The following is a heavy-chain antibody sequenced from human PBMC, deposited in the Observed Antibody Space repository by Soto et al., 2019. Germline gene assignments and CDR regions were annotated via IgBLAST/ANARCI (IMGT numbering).Heavy chain of an antibody. D-gene: IGHD3-3*01. Sequence: QLQLQESGPGLVKPSQTLSLTCTVSGGSVSRGGYFWNWIRQHPGKGLEWIGYIYYSGSTSYNPSLKDRVSISVYPSNNQFSLRLSSATAADTAVYYCARAYPPDYRSGSRGSFDYWGQGTLVTVSA. CDR3: ARAYPPDYRSGSRGSFDY. J-gene: IGHJ4*02. CDR1: GGSVSRGGYF. CDR2: IYYSGST. V-gene: IGHV4-31*03.